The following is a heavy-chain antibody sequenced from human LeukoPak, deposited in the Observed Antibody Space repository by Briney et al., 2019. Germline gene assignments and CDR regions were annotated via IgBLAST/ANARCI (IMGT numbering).Heavy chain of an antibody. CDR1: SGSFSGYY. Sequence: SETLSLTCAVYSGSFSGYYWSWIRQPPGKGLEWIGEINHSGSTNYIPSLKGRVTISVDTSKNQFSLKLSSVTAADTAVYYCARGLVVVVAATHYYYYGMDVWGRGTTVTVSS. D-gene: IGHD2-15*01. CDR2: INHSGST. J-gene: IGHJ6*04. V-gene: IGHV4-34*01. CDR3: ARGLVVVVAATHYYYYGMDV.